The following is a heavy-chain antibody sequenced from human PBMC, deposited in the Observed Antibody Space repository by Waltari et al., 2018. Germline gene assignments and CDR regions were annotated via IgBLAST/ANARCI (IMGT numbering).Heavy chain of an antibody. CDR1: GGTFSSYA. V-gene: IGHV1-69*05. Sequence: QVQLVQSGAEVKKPGSSVKVSCKASGGTFSSYAISWVRQAPGQGLEWMGGIIPIFGTANYEQKFKGKVTITTEEATSTAYRGLSSLGAEDTAVYYCARGGWGTIFGVVTALDYWGQGTLVTVSS. D-gene: IGHD3-3*01. CDR3: ARGGWGTIFGVVTALDY. CDR2: IIPIFGTA. J-gene: IGHJ4*02.